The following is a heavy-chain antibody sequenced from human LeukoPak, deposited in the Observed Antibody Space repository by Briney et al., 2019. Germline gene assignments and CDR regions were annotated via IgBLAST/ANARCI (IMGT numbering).Heavy chain of an antibody. CDR1: GGSFSGYY. CDR2: INHSGST. J-gene: IGHJ4*02. D-gene: IGHD3-9*01. CDR3: AREDRILTGYSKIDY. Sequence: SETLPLTCAVCGGSFSGYYWSWIRQPPGKGLEWIEEINHSGSTNYNPSLKSRVTISVDTSKNQFSLKLSSVTAADTAVYYCAREDRILTGYSKIDYWGQGTLVTVSS. V-gene: IGHV4-34*01.